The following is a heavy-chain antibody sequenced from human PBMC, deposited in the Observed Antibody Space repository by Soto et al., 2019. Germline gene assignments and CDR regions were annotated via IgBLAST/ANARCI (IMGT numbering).Heavy chain of an antibody. D-gene: IGHD2-21*01. CDR1: GFTFSSYG. CDR3: ARAQFPFGNHYGMDV. Sequence: GGSLRLSCAASGFTFSSYGMHWVRQAPGKGLEWVAVIWYDGSNKYYADSVKGRFTISRDNSKNTLYLQMNSLRAEDTAVYYCARAQFPFGNHYGMDVWGQGTTVTVSS. CDR2: IWYDGSNK. V-gene: IGHV3-33*01. J-gene: IGHJ6*02.